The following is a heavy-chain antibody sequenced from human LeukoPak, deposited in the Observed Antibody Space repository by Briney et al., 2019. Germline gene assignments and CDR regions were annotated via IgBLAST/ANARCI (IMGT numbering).Heavy chain of an antibody. CDR1: GFTFSSYS. Sequence: GGSLRLSCAASGFTFSSYSMNWIRQAPGKGLEWVSSISSSSSYIYYADSVKGRFTISRDNAKNSLYLQMNSLRAEDTAVYYCARAVAGVGGSSFDYWGQGTQVTVSS. V-gene: IGHV3-21*01. D-gene: IGHD6-19*01. CDR3: ARAVAGVGGSSFDY. CDR2: ISSSSSYI. J-gene: IGHJ4*02.